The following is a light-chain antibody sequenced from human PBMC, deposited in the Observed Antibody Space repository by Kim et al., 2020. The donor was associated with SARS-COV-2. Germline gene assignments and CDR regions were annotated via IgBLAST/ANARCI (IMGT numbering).Light chain of an antibody. V-gene: IGKV4-1*01. Sequence: SASINCKSSQSVLYSSNNKNYLAWYQQKPGQPPKLLIYWASTRESGVPDRFSGSGSGTDFTLTISSLQAEDVAVYYCQQYESIPFTFGQGTKLEIK. J-gene: IGKJ2*01. CDR2: WAS. CDR1: QSVLYSSNNKNY. CDR3: QQYESIPFT.